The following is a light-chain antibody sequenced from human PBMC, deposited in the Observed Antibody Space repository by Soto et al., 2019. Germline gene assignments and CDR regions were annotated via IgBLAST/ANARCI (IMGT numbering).Light chain of an antibody. CDR3: QQSYSTLFS. J-gene: IGKJ3*01. V-gene: IGKV1-39*01. CDR1: QSISSY. CDR2: AAS. Sequence: DIPMTQSPSSLSASVGDRVTITCRASQSISSYLNWYQQKPGKAPKLLIYAASSLQSGVPSRFSGSGSWTDFTLTISSLQPEDFATYDCQQSYSTLFSFGPGTKGDIK.